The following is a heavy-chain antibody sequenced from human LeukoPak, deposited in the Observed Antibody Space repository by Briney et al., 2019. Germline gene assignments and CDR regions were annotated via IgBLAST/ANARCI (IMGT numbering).Heavy chain of an antibody. Sequence: GASVKVSCKASGYTFTSYGISWVRQAPGQGLEWMGWISAYNGNTNYAQKFQGRVTITRNTSISTAYMELSSLRSEDTAVYYCARDRVSGVTVITDWGQGTLVTVSS. V-gene: IGHV1-18*01. J-gene: IGHJ4*02. CDR1: GYTFTSYG. D-gene: IGHD4-23*01. CDR3: ARDRVSGVTVITD. CDR2: ISAYNGNT.